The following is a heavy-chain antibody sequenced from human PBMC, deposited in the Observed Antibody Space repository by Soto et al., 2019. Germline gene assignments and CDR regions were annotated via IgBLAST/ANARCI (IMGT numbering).Heavy chain of an antibody. CDR3: ARVGVVRGFVQSLRWFDR. D-gene: IGHD3-10*01. CDR2: IYSGGST. J-gene: IGHJ5*02. CDR1: GFTVSSNY. V-gene: IGHV3-53*04. Sequence: ESGGGLVQPGGSLRLSCAASGFTVSSNYMSWVRQAPGKGLEWVSVIYSGGSTYYKDSVKGRFTISRHNAKNTLYLQMNSRRAEDTAVYYCARVGVVRGFVQSLRWFDRWGQGPLVTVSS.